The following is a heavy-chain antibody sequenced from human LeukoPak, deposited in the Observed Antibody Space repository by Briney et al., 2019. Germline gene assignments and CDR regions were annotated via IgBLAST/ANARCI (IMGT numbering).Heavy chain of an antibody. J-gene: IGHJ6*01. CDR3: AKDPQDCYSCAHYYCGMDV. V-gene: IGHV3-23*01. CDR1: GFTFSSYA. Sequence: PGGSLRLSCAASGFTFSSYAMSWVRQAPGKGLEWVSAISGSGGSTYYADSVKGRFTISRDNSKNTLYLQMNSLRAEDTAVYYCAKDPQDCYSCAHYYCGMDVWGQGTTVTVSS. D-gene: IGHD2-15*01. CDR2: ISGSGGST.